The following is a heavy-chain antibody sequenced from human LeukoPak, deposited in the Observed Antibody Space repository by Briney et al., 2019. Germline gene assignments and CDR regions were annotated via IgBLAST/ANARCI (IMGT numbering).Heavy chain of an antibody. Sequence: ASVNVSCRASGYTFPSYGSNWVGQAPGQKVEGMGWISPQTGETNSAQTFQDTVTMPTDTSTPKAYMELRSLRFDDTAVYYCARDRGGKGSAIFYWGEGSLVTVSS. V-gene: IGHV1-18*01. CDR2: ISPQTGET. J-gene: IGHJ4*02. D-gene: IGHD2-2*01. CDR1: GYTFPSYG. CDR3: ARDRGGKGSAIFY.